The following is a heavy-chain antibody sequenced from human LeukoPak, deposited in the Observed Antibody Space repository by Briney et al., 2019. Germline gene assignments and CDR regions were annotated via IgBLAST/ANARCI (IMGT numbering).Heavy chain of an antibody. V-gene: IGHV3-23*01. D-gene: IGHD1-26*01. CDR3: AKMKGHPLPKYYMDV. Sequence: GGSLRLSCAADGFTFSGFSMSWVRRTPGKGLEWVSGISGTGDNTLYADSVKGRFTISRDNSKNTLYLEMNSLRAEDTAIYYCAKMKGHPLPKYYMDVWGQGTTVTVSS. J-gene: IGHJ6*01. CDR2: ISGTGDNT. CDR1: GFTFSGFS.